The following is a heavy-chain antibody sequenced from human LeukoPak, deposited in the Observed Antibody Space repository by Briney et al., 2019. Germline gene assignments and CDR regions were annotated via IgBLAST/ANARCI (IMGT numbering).Heavy chain of an antibody. CDR3: AKASDYGDFGY. J-gene: IGHJ4*02. CDR1: GGSISSGGYY. CDR2: ISGSGDST. Sequence: PSETLSLTCTVSGGSISSGGYYWSWVRQAPGKGLEWVSAISGSGDSTYYADSVKGRFTISRDNSKNTLYLQMNSLRAEDTAVYYCAKASDYGDFGYWGQGTLVTVSS. V-gene: IGHV3-23*01. D-gene: IGHD4-17*01.